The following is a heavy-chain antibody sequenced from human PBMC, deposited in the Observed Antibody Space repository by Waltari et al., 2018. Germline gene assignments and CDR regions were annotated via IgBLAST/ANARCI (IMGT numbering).Heavy chain of an antibody. Sequence: EVQLVESGGGLVQPGGSLRLSCAASGFPFNGYWMSWVRQAPGKGLEWVANIKHDGSEKHFGDSVKGRFTISRDNAKNSLYLETNSLRTEDTAVYYCARGGMTRFDYWGQGTLVTVSS. CDR1: GFPFNGYW. D-gene: IGHD3-16*01. V-gene: IGHV3-7*03. J-gene: IGHJ4*02. CDR2: IKHDGSEK. CDR3: ARGGMTRFDY.